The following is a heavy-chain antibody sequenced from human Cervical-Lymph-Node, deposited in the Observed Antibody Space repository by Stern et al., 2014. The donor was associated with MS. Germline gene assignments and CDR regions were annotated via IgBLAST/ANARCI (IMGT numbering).Heavy chain of an antibody. D-gene: IGHD3-22*01. J-gene: IGHJ4*02. CDR2: IWDDGSNK. V-gene: IGHV3-33*01. Sequence: VQLVQSGGGVVLPGRSLRLSCAASGFTFSSYGMHWVRQAPGKGLEWVAVIWDDGSNKYYADSVKGRFTISRDNSKNTLYLQMNSLRAEDTAVYYCARGLGTYDSSGYWVFDYWGQGTLVTVSS. CDR1: GFTFSSYG. CDR3: ARGLGTYDSSGYWVFDY.